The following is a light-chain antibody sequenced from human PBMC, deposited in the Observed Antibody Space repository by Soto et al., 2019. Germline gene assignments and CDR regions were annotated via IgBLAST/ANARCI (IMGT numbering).Light chain of an antibody. CDR1: HSVSSS. J-gene: IGKJ1*01. CDR3: QHYNTWPWT. V-gene: IGKV3-15*01. CDR2: GAS. Sequence: IVMTKSPATLSVSPGERATLSCRASHSVSSSLAWYQQKPGQTPRLLIYGASTRATGVPARFSGSGSGTEFTLTIGSLQSEDFAVYYCQHYNTWPWTFGQGTKVDIK.